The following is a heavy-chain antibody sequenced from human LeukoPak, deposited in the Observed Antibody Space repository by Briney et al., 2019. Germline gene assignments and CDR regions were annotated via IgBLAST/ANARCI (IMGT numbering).Heavy chain of an antibody. D-gene: IGHD3-3*01. V-gene: IGHV3-30*18. CDR1: GFTFSSNG. J-gene: IGHJ6*02. Sequence: GGSLRLSCAASGFTFSSNGIHWVRQAPGKGLEWVAVISKDGSNKYYADSVKGRFTVSRDNSEKTVYLQMNSLRAEDTAVYYCAKGLEDSRKTWIGYYTERIYYYGMDVWGQGTTVTVSS. CDR3: AKGLEDSRKTWIGYYTERIYYYGMDV. CDR2: ISKDGSNK.